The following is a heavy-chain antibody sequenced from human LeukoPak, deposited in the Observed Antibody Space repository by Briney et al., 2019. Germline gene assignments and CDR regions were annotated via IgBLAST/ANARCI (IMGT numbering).Heavy chain of an antibody. D-gene: IGHD2-15*01. J-gene: IGHJ5*02. CDR1: GYTFTSYD. V-gene: IGHV1-8*01. CDR2: VNPDSGNA. Sequence: ASVKVSCKASGYTFTSYDINWVRQATGQGLEWMGWVNPDSGNAGYAQKFQGRVTMTRNTSISTAYMELSSLRSEDTAVYYCARKAVVAAYNWFDPWGQGTLVTVSS. CDR3: ARKAVVAAYNWFDP.